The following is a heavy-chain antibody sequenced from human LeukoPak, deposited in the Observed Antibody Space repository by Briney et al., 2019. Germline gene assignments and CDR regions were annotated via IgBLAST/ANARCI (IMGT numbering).Heavy chain of an antibody. D-gene: IGHD3-16*01. Sequence: SETLSLTCTVSDDSISDYYRGWIRQPPGKGLEWIGYFHNSGTSTYNPSHKSRVTISADTSKNQFSLKLNSLTTADTAVYYCTRGAGWLIDYWGQGILVTVSS. V-gene: IGHV4-59*01. CDR3: TRGAGWLIDY. J-gene: IGHJ4*02. CDR1: DDSISDYY. CDR2: FHNSGTS.